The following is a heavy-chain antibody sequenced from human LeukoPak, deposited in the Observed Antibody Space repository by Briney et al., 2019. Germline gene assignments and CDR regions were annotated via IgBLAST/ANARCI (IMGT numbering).Heavy chain of an antibody. Sequence: GGSLRLSCAASGFTFSSYAMHWVRQAPGKGLEYVSAISSNGGSTYYANSVKGRFTISRDNSKNTLYLQMCSLRAEDMAVYYCARFLGGYYYDSSGYIDYWGQGTLVTVSS. CDR3: ARFLGGYYYDSSGYIDY. D-gene: IGHD3-22*01. CDR2: ISSNGGST. V-gene: IGHV3-64*01. J-gene: IGHJ4*02. CDR1: GFTFSSYA.